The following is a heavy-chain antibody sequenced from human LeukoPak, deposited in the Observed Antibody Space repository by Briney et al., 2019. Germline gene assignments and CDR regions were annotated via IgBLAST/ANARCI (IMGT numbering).Heavy chain of an antibody. CDR3: ARLVGYCSSTSCLDAFDI. V-gene: IGHV4-59*08. CDR1: GGSIRSYY. CDR2: IYYSGST. J-gene: IGHJ3*02. Sequence: PSETLSLTCTVSGGSIRSYYWSWIRQPPGKGLEWIGYIYYSGSTNYNPSLKSRVTISVDTSKNQFSLKLSSVTAADTAVYYCARLVGYCSSTSCLDAFDIWGQGTMVTVSS. D-gene: IGHD2-2*01.